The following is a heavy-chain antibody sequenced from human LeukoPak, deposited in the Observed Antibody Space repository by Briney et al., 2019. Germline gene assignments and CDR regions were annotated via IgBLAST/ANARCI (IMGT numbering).Heavy chain of an antibody. J-gene: IGHJ6*02. CDR3: ARLDCSSTSCSMGRYYHYYGMDV. D-gene: IGHD2-2*01. CDR1: GYTFTSYG. Sequence: ASVKVSCKASGYTFTSYGISWVRQAPGQGLEWMGWISAYNGNTNYAQKLQGRVTMTIDTSTSTAYMELSSLRSDDTAVYYCARLDCSSTSCSMGRYYHYYGMDVWGQGTAVTVSS. CDR2: ISAYNGNT. V-gene: IGHV1-18*01.